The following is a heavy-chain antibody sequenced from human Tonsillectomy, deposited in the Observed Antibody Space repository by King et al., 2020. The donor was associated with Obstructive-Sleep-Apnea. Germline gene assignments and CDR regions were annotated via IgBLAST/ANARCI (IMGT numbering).Heavy chain of an antibody. Sequence: VQLVESGAEVKEPGASVKVSCKASGYTFSNFDINWVRQATGQGVEWMGWLSPNSRNTGYAQKFMVRVTTTRDTSTSTAYMELRSLTSQDTAVYFCARGVTAGVDYWGQGTLVTVSS. J-gene: IGHJ4*02. CDR3: ARGVTAGVDY. CDR1: GYTFSNFD. V-gene: IGHV1-8*01. D-gene: IGHD2-21*02. CDR2: LSPNSRNT.